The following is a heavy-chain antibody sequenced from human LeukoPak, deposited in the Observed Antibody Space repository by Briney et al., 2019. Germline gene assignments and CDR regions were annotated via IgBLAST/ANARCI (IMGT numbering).Heavy chain of an antibody. CDR3: ARGTIQDAFDI. Sequence: ASVKVSCKASGGTFSSYAISWVRQAPGLGLEWMGRIIPILGIANYAQKFQGRVTMTRDTSISTAYMELSRLRSDDTAVYYCARGTIQDAFDIWGQGTMVTVSS. V-gene: IGHV1-69*04. CDR1: GGTFSSYA. J-gene: IGHJ3*02. D-gene: IGHD4/OR15-4a*01. CDR2: IIPILGIA.